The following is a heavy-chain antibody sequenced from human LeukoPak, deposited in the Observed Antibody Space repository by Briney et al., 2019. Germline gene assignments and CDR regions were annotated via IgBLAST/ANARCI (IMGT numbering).Heavy chain of an antibody. CDR1: GFTFSSYA. D-gene: IGHD2-15*01. Sequence: GGSLRLSCAASGFTFSSYAMSWVRQAPGKGLEWVSSITGSSASTYYADSVKGRFTISRDNSKNTLYLQMNSLRAEDTAVYYCARDGDITPTDVWGQGTTVTVSS. CDR3: ARDGDITPTDV. V-gene: IGHV3-23*01. CDR2: ITGSSAST. J-gene: IGHJ6*02.